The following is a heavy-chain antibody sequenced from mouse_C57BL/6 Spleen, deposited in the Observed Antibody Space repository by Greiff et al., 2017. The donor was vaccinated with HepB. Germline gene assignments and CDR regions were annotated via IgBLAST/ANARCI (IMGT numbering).Heavy chain of an antibody. J-gene: IGHJ3*01. D-gene: IGHD1-3*01. Sequence: EVMLVESGEGLVKPGGSLKLSCAASGFTFSSYAMSWVRQTPEKRLEWVAYISSGGDYSYYADTVKGRFTISRDNARNTLYLQMSSLKSEDTAMYYCTRPSSYNWFAYWGQGTLVTVSA. V-gene: IGHV5S21*01. CDR3: TRPSSYNWFAY. CDR1: GFTFSSYA. CDR2: ISSGGDYS.